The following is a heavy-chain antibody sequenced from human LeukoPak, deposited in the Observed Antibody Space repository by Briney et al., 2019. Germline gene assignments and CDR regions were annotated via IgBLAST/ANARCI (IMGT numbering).Heavy chain of an antibody. CDR3: ASLLVADY. CDR1: GGSFSGYY. Sequence: SSETLSLTCAVYGGSFSGYYWSWIRQPPGQGLEWIGEINHSGSTNYNPSLKSRVTISVDTSKNQFSLKLSSVTAADTAVYYCASLLVADYWGQGTLVTVSS. V-gene: IGHV4-34*01. D-gene: IGHD2-15*01. CDR2: INHSGST. J-gene: IGHJ4*02.